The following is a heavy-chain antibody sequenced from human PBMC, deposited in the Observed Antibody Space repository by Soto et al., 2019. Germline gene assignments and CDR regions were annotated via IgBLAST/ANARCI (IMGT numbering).Heavy chain of an antibody. D-gene: IGHD1-26*01. CDR1: GFTFSSYD. Sequence: LRLSCAASGFTFSSYDMNWVRQAPGKGLEWVSAIGVYANTYYADSVKGRFTISRDDSRNTVHLQLNSLRVDDTAVYYCAKESTVGSPGDYFDSWGQGTLVTVSS. CDR2: IGVYANT. J-gene: IGHJ4*02. V-gene: IGHV3-23*01. CDR3: AKESTVGSPGDYFDS.